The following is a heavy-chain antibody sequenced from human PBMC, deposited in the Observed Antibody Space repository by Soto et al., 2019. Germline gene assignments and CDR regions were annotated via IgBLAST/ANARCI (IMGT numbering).Heavy chain of an antibody. CDR1: GASVSSNTFY. V-gene: IGHV4-39*01. CDR2: IYYDGST. CDR3: VRLIGNSWLDF. J-gene: IGHJ5*01. D-gene: IGHD1-26*01. Sequence: SETLSLTCSVSGASVSSNTFYWGWIRQPPGKGLESIANIYYDGSTYYNPSLESRITINPDTSKNQFSLHLNSVTPEDTAVYYCVRLIGNSWLDFWGQGTLVTVSS.